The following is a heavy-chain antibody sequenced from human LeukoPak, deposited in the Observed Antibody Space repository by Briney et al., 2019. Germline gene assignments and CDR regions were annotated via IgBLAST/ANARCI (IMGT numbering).Heavy chain of an antibody. CDR3: ARGPITAETSFDY. D-gene: IGHD1-20*01. Sequence: GSSVKVSCKASGGTFSSYAISWVRQAPGQGLEWMGRIIPIFGIANYAQKFQGRVIITADKSTSTAYMELSSLRSEDTAVYYCARGPITAETSFDYWGQGTLVTVSS. V-gene: IGHV1-69*04. CDR2: IIPIFGIA. J-gene: IGHJ4*02. CDR1: GGTFSSYA.